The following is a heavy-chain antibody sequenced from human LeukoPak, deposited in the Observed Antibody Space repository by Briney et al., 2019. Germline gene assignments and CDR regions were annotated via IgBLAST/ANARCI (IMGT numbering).Heavy chain of an antibody. CDR2: ISSSSSYI. Sequence: GGSLRLSCAASGFTFSSYSMNWVRQAPGTGLEWVSSISSSSSYIYYADSVKGRFTISRDNAKNSLYLQMNSLRAEDTAVYYCASGILTGGSLDYWGQGTLVTVSS. J-gene: IGHJ4*02. CDR1: GFTFSSYS. D-gene: IGHD3-9*01. CDR3: ASGILTGGSLDY. V-gene: IGHV3-21*01.